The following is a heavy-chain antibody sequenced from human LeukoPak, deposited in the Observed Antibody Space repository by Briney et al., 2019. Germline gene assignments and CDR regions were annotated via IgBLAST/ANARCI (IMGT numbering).Heavy chain of an antibody. Sequence: PSETLSLTCTVSGGSISSGGYYWRWIRQHPGKGLEWIGYIYYSGSTYYNPSLKSRVTISVDTSKNQFSLKLSSVTAADTAVYYCASEALMSLGAFDIWGQGTMVTVSS. CDR2: IYYSGST. D-gene: IGHD3-16*01. V-gene: IGHV4-31*03. CDR1: GGSISSGGYY. J-gene: IGHJ3*02. CDR3: ASEALMSLGAFDI.